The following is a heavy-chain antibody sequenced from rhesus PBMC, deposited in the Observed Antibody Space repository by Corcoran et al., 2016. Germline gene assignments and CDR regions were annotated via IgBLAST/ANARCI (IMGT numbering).Heavy chain of an antibody. CDR1: GGSISGYYY. CDR2: IYGSSGST. J-gene: IGHJ3*01. D-gene: IGHD2-21*01. V-gene: IGHV4-73*01. CDR3: ARDGTGSGCYGAFDF. Sequence: QVQLQQWGEGLVKPSETLSLTCAVYGGSISGYYYWSWIRQPPGKGLEWIGYIYGSSGSTYYNPSLKSRCTISTYTSKNQFSLKLRAVTAADTAVYYCARDGTGSGCYGAFDFWGQGLRVTVSS.